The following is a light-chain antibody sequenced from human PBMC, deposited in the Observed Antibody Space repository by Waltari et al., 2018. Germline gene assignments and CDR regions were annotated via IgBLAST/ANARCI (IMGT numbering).Light chain of an antibody. J-gene: IGLJ1*01. Sequence: QSALTQPRSVSGSPGQSVTISCTGTSSDVGGYNYVSWYQHHPGKAPKLMIYDVSERPAGVPDRFSGSKSGNTASLTISGLQAEDEADYYCCSYAGGYTYVFGIGTKVTVL. V-gene: IGLV2-11*01. CDR2: DVS. CDR3: CSYAGGYTYV. CDR1: SSDVGGYNY.